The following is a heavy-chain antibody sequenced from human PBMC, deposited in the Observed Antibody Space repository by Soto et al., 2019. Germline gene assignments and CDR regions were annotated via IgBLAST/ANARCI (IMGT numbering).Heavy chain of an antibody. J-gene: IGHJ4*02. CDR1: GYSFTSYW. D-gene: IGHD6-19*01. CDR3: ARQGGLPGYSSGWYGYYFDY. CDR2: IYPGDSDT. V-gene: IGHV5-51*01. Sequence: PGESLKISCKGSGYSFTSYWIGWVRQMPGKGLEWMGIIYPGDSDTRYSPSFQGQVTISADKSISTAYLQWSSLKASDTAMYYCARQGGLPGYSSGWYGYYFDYWGQGTLVTVSS.